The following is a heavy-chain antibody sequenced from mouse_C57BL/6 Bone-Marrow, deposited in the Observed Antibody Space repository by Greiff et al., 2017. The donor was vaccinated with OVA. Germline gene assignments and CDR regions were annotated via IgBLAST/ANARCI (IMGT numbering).Heavy chain of an antibody. CDR2: ISSGGSYT. CDR1: GFTFSSYG. CDR3: ARPPSNYYAMGY. V-gene: IGHV5-6*01. J-gene: IGHJ4*01. Sequence: EVKLMESGGDLVKPGGSLKLSCAASGFTFSSYGMSWVRQTPDKRLEWVATISSGGSYTYYPDSVKGRFTISRDNAKNTLYLQMSSLKSEDTAMYYCARPPSNYYAMGYRGQGTSVTVSS.